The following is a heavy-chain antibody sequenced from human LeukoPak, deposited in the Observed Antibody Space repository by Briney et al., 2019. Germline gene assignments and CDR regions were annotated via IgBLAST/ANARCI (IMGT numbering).Heavy chain of an antibody. Sequence: ASVKVSCKASGYTFTSYDINWVRQATGQGLEWMGWMNPNSGNTGYAQKFQGRVTITRNTSISTAYMELSSLRSEDTAVYYCAREDYCSSTSCYGSWFDPWGQGTLVTVSS. CDR2: MNPNSGNT. V-gene: IGHV1-8*03. J-gene: IGHJ5*02. CDR3: AREDYCSSTSCYGSWFDP. CDR1: GYTFTSYD. D-gene: IGHD2-2*01.